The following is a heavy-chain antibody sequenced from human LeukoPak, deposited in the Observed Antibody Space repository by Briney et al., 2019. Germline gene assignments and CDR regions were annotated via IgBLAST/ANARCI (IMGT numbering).Heavy chain of an antibody. D-gene: IGHD3-10*01. J-gene: IGHJ3*02. CDR1: GYTFTSYG. CDR2: ISAYNGNT. CDR3: ARADLWFGELSGSFDI. Sequence: GASVKDSCKASGYTFTSYGISCVRQAPGQGLEWMGWISAYNGNTNYAQKLQGRVTMTTDTSTSTAYMELRSLRSDDTAVYYCARADLWFGELSGSFDIWGQGTMVTVSS. V-gene: IGHV1-18*01.